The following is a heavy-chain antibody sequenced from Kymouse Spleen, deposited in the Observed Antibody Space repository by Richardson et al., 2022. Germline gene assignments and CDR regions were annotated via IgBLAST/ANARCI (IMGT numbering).Heavy chain of an antibody. CDR2: ISWNSGSI. D-gene: IGHD4-11,IGHD4-11*01,IGHD6-19*01. CDR1: GFTFDDYA. J-gene: IGHJ6*02. V-gene: IGHV3-9*01. CDR3: AKDIGSNYGMDV. Sequence: EVQLVESGGGLVQPGRSLRLSCAASGFTFDDYAMHWVRQAPGKGLEWVSGISWNSGSIGYADSVKGRFTISRDNAKNSLYLQMNSLRAEDTALYYCAKDIGSNYGMDVWGQGTTVTVSS.